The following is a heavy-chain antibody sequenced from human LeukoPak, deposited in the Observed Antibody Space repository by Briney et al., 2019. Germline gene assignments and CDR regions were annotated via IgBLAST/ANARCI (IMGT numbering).Heavy chain of an antibody. CDR1: GFTFSSYA. J-gene: IGHJ3*02. V-gene: IGHV3-23*01. CDR3: AKSQFGGVFDGFDI. Sequence: GGSLRLSCAASGFTFSSYAMSWVRQAPGKGMEWVSAISGSGASTYYADSVKGRFTISRDNSKNTLYVQMNSLRAEDAAVYYCAKSQFGGVFDGFDIWGQGTMVTVSS. D-gene: IGHD3-16*01. CDR2: ISGSGAST.